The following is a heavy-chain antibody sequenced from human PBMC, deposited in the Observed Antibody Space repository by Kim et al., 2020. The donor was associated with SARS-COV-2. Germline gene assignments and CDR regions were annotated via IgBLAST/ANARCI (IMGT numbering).Heavy chain of an antibody. J-gene: IGHJ4*02. CDR3: TRDAGSYEGYFDY. Sequence: GGSLRLSCEASGFLFTSYRIHWVRQAAGKGLVWVSRINSDGSNTIYAYSVKGRFTISRDNVKSTVYLQMNSLRAEDTAVYYCTRDAGSYEGYFDYWGQGT. CDR1: GFLFTSYR. D-gene: IGHD3-10*01. CDR2: INSDGSNT. V-gene: IGHV3-74*01.